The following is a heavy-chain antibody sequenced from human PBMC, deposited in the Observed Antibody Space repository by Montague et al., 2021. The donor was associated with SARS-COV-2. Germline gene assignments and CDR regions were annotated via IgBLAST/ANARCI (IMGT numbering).Heavy chain of an antibody. V-gene: IGHV4-4*02. D-gene: IGHD4-11*01. CDR2: ISSGGIA. Sequence: SETLSLTCAVSGVSITSPNWWCLVRPPPGKGLEWIGEISSGGIASXHPSLKSRATISMDRSRNLFSLKPCAVTAADAAIYYCAGKVLTVPADYWGQGTLVTVS. J-gene: IGHJ4*02. CDR3: AGKVLTVPADY. CDR1: GVSITSPNW.